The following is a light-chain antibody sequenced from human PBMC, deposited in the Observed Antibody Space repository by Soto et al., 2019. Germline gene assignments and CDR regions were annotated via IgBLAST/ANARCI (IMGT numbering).Light chain of an antibody. CDR1: QSVNNNY. CDR2: GTS. Sequence: EIVSTQSPGTLSLSPGERATLSCRASQSVNNNYLAWYQQNPGQAPRLLIYGTSNRATGIADRFSGSGSGTEFTLTIARVELEDFAVYYCYQFGSSPGTFGQGTKLEIK. J-gene: IGKJ2*01. CDR3: YQFGSSPGT. V-gene: IGKV3-20*01.